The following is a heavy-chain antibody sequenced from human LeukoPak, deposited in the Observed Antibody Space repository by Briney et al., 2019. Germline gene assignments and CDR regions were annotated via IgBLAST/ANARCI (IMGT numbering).Heavy chain of an antibody. Sequence: GASVKVSCKAPGGTFSSYAISWVRQALGQGLEWMGGIIPIFGTANYAQKFQGRVTITADESTSTAYMELSSLRSEDTAVYYCARELRWELPSYYFDYWGQGTLVTVSS. J-gene: IGHJ4*02. V-gene: IGHV1-69*13. CDR1: GGTFSSYA. D-gene: IGHD1-26*01. CDR2: IIPIFGTA. CDR3: ARELRWELPSYYFDY.